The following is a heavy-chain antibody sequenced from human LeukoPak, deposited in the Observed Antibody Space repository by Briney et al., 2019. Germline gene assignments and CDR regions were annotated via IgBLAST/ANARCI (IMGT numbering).Heavy chain of an antibody. CDR3: ARSIKVGAIRGAFDI. CDR1: GYTFTNYW. V-gene: IGHV5-51*07. Sequence: GESLKISCKGSGYTFTNYWIGWVHQMPGKGLEWMGIIFPADSDTRYSPSFQGQVTISAGKSISTAYLQCSSLKASDTAMYYCARSIKVGAIRGAFDIWGQGTVVTVSS. CDR2: IFPADSDT. D-gene: IGHD1-26*01. J-gene: IGHJ3*02.